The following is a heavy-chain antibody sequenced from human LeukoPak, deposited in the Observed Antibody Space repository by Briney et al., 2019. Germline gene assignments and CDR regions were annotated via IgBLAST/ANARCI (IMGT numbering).Heavy chain of an antibody. J-gene: IGHJ2*01. CDR2: ISSNGGRT. CDR1: GFTFSSYA. Sequence: GGSLRLSCAASGFTFSSYAIHWVRQAPGKGLEYVSAISSNGGRTYYANSVKGRFTISRDNSKNTLYLQMGGLRTEDMAVYYCARDAAATTYWYFDLWGRGTLVTVSS. CDR3: ARDAAATTYWYFDL. V-gene: IGHV3-64*01. D-gene: IGHD1-26*01.